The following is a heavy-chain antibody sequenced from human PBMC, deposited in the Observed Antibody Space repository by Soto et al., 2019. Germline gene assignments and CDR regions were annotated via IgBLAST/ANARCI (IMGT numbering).Heavy chain of an antibody. Sequence: SETLSLTCTVSGGSISSGGYYWSWIRQAPGKGLEWIGYIFSSGTTYSNPSLKSRLTMSLDTSQNQFSLRLASVTDADSAVYYCARVPSPFDYYYAMDVWGQGTTVTVSS. J-gene: IGHJ6*02. CDR2: IFSSGTT. CDR3: ARVPSPFDYYYAMDV. V-gene: IGHV4-30-4*01. CDR1: GGSISSGGYY. D-gene: IGHD3-16*01.